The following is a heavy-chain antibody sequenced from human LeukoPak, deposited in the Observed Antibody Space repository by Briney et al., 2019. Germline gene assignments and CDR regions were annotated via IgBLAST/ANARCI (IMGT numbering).Heavy chain of an antibody. CDR1: GFTFSSYA. J-gene: IGHJ6*03. Sequence: GGPLRLSCAASGFTFSSYAMSWVRQAPGKGLEWVSAISGSGGSTYYADSVKGRFTISRDNSKNTLYLQMNSLRAEDTAVYYCAKGRQLAPGAGYYYMDVWGKGTTVTISS. D-gene: IGHD6-13*01. CDR3: AKGRQLAPGAGYYYMDV. CDR2: ISGSGGST. V-gene: IGHV3-23*01.